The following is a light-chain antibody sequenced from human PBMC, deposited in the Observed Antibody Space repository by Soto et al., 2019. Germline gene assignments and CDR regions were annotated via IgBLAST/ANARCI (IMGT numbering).Light chain of an antibody. CDR3: QQYGSSPIT. CDR1: HTISSSY. CDR2: GIS. Sequence: EIVCTQSPCTVSWSPGERATLSCRASHTISSSYLAWYQQKPGQAPRLLMYGISRRATGIPDRFSGSGSGTDFTLTISRLGPEDFAVYYCQQYGSSPITFGQRTRLEI. V-gene: IGKV3-20*01. J-gene: IGKJ5*01.